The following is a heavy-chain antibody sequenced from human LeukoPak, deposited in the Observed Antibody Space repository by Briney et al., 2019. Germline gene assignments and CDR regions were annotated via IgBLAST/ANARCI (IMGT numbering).Heavy chain of an antibody. J-gene: IGHJ3*01. CDR2: ISHDGNDQ. Sequence: GRSLRLSCAAAGFTFSTYEMHWVRQAPGKGLEGGAVISHDGNDQYYADSVKGRFTISRDNSKSALYLQMNSLRLEDTAVYYCARDRDCSRTSCFNAFDVWGQGTMAIVSS. V-gene: IGHV3-30*04. CDR3: ARDRDCSRTSCFNAFDV. D-gene: IGHD2-2*01. CDR1: GFTFSTYE.